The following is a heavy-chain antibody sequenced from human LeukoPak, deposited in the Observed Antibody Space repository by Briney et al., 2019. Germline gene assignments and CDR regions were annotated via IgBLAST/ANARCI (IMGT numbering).Heavy chain of an antibody. J-gene: IGHJ6*03. Sequence: PSETLSLTCTVSGGSISSYYWSWIRQPPGKGLEWIGYIYYSGSTNYNPSLKSRVTISVDTSKNQFSLKLSSVTAADTAVYYCARGFIYYYMDVWGKGTTVTVSS. V-gene: IGHV4-59*01. D-gene: IGHD3-3*01. CDR2: IYYSGST. CDR1: GGSISSYY. CDR3: ARGFIYYYMDV.